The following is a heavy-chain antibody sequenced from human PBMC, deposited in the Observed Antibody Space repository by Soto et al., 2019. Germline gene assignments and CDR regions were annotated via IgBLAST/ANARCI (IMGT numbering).Heavy chain of an antibody. CDR2: IYYSGST. D-gene: IGHD6-25*01. J-gene: IGHJ6*02. CDR1: SGSINNYY. V-gene: IGHV4-59*01. Sequence: QESGPGLVKPSETLSLTCTVSSGSINNYYWSWIRQPPGKGLEWIAYIYYSGSTNYNPSFKSRVIASVDTSMNQFSLKLSSVTAADTAVYYCARWHSSSGYYGMDVWGQGTTVTVSS. CDR3: ARWHSSSGYYGMDV.